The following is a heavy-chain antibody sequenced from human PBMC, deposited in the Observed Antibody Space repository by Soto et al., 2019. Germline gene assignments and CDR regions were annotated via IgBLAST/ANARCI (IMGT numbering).Heavy chain of an antibody. J-gene: IGHJ4*02. CDR2: IYYSGST. D-gene: IGHD6-13*01. V-gene: IGHV4-59*01. Sequence: SETLSLTCTVSGGSISSYYWSWIRQPPGKGLEWIGYIYYSGSTNYNPSLKSRVTISVDTSKNQFSLKLSSVTAADTAVYYCARSSYSSSYFDYWGQGTLVTVSS. CDR3: ARSSYSSSYFDY. CDR1: GGSISSYY.